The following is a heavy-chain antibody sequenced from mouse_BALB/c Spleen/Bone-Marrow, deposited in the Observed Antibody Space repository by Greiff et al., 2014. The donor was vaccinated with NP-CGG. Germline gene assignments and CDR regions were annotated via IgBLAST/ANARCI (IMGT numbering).Heavy chain of an antibody. D-gene: IGHD2-3*01. CDR1: GFDFSRYW. CDR3: ARNGYYGWIAY. J-gene: IGHJ3*01. Sequence: EVQRVESGGGLVQPGGSLKPSCAASGFDFSRYWMTWVRQAPGKGLEWIGEINPDSGTINYTPSLKDKFIISRNNAKNTLYLQMSEVRSEDTALYYCARNGYYGWIAYWGQGTLVTVSA. V-gene: IGHV4-1*02. CDR2: INPDSGTI.